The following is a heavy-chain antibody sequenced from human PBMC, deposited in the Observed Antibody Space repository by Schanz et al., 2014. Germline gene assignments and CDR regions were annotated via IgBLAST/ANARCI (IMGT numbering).Heavy chain of an antibody. CDR1: GLTAGSDP. CDR2: IYASGAT. J-gene: IGHJ4*02. Sequence: EVRLVESGGGLEQPGGSRGLSCEGQGLTAGSDPMSWARQAPGKGLEWVSTIYASGATYYADSVKRRFTISRDISKNTLHLQVTSLRAEDTAIYYCAKLSSSGRLAGYFDYWGQGALVTVSS. V-gene: IGHV3-66*01. CDR3: AKLSSSGRLAGYFDY. D-gene: IGHD6-19*01.